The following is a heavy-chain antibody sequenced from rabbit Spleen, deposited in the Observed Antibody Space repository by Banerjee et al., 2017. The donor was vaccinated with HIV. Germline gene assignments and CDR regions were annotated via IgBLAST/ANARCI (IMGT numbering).Heavy chain of an antibody. D-gene: IGHD1-1*01. CDR1: GFDFSSYY. J-gene: IGHJ4*01. Sequence: QLEESAGGLVQPGGSLKLSCKASGFDFSSYYLSWVRQAPGKGLEWIGIIDVGEGNTDYASWVNGRFTISSDNAQNTVDLQMSGLTAADTATYFCARDLVAVIGWNFSLWGPGTLVTVS. CDR2: IDVGEGNT. CDR3: ARDLVAVIGWNFSL. V-gene: IGHV1S7*01.